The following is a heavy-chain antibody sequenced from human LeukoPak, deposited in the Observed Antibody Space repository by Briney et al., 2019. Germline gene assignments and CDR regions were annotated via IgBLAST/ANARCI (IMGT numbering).Heavy chain of an antibody. CDR1: GGSISSSSYY. V-gene: IGHV4-39*02. D-gene: IGHD6-13*01. Sequence: SETLSLTCTVSGGSISSSSYYWGWIRQPPGKGLEWIGSIFYSGSTYYNPSLKSRVTISVDTSKNHFSLRLSSVTAADTAVCYCARLSLAAENYWGQGNLVTVSS. J-gene: IGHJ4*02. CDR3: ARLSLAAENY. CDR2: IFYSGST.